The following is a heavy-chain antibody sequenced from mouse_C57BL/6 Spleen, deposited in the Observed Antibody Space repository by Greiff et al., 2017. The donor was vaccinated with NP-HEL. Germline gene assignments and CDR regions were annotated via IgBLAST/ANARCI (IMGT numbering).Heavy chain of an antibody. CDR1: GYTFTSYT. D-gene: IGHD1-1*01. V-gene: IGHV1-4*01. J-gene: IGHJ1*03. CDR3: ARRHYGSSPFWYFDV. Sequence: QVQLQQSGAELARPGASVKMSCKASGYTFTSYTMHWVKQRPGQGLEWIGYINPSSGYTKYNQKFKDKATLTADKSSSTAYMQLSSLTSEDSAVYYCARRHYGSSPFWYFDVWGTGTTVTVSS. CDR2: INPSSGYT.